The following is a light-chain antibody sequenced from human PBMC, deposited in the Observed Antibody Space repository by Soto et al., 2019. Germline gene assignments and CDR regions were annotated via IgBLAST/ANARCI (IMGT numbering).Light chain of an antibody. Sequence: DIVMTQSPDSLAVSLGERATINCKSSQSVLYSSNNKNYLAWYQHKPGHPPKLLIYWASTRESGVPDRFSGRGSGTDFPLTISSLQAEDVAVYYCQQYYTTPGTFGQGTRLEIK. J-gene: IGKJ5*01. CDR3: QQYYTTPGT. V-gene: IGKV4-1*01. CDR2: WAS. CDR1: QSVLYSSNNKNY.